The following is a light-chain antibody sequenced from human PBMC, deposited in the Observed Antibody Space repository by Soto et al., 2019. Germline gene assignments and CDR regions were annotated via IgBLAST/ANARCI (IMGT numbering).Light chain of an antibody. J-gene: IGKJ4*01. CDR3: QQYGRLPLS. Sequence: EILLTQSPGTLSLSPGDRATLSCRASQSLSNSFLAWYQQKPGQTPRLLISGASIRATDIPDRFSGSGSGTDFPLTISRREPEDFAVDFCQQYGRLPLSFGGGTKVELK. V-gene: IGKV3-20*01. CDR2: GAS. CDR1: QSLSNSF.